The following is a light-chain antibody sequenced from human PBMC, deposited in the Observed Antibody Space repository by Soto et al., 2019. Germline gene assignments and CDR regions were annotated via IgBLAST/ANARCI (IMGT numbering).Light chain of an antibody. CDR1: QSISSY. J-gene: IGKJ1*01. V-gene: IGKV1-39*01. CDR3: QQSYSTPPT. Sequence: DIQMTQSPSSLSASVGDRVTITSRASQSISSYLNWCQQKPGNAPKLLIYAASSLQSGVPSRFSGSGSGTDFTLTISSMQPEDFATYYCQQSYSTPPTFGQGTKVDIK. CDR2: AAS.